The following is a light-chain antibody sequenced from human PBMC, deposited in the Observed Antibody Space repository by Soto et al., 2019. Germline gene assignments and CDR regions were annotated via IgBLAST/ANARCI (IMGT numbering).Light chain of an antibody. CDR2: DAS. CDR1: QRVSSY. V-gene: IGKV3-11*01. J-gene: IGKJ5*01. Sequence: EIVLTQSPATLSLSPGGRGTLSCRASQRVSSYLGWYQQEPGQSPRLLIYDASNRATGIPARFSGSGAGTDFPPTISRLGPEDFAVYYCQQRSNWQVTFGQGTQLEIK. CDR3: QQRSNWQVT.